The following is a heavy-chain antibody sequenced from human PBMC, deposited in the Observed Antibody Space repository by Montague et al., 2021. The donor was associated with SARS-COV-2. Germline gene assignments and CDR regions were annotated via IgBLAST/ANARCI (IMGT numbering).Heavy chain of an antibody. CDR3: ATHRQHYNH. J-gene: IGHJ5*02. Sequence: SETLSLTCTVSGGSISGYYWTWIRQPLGKGLEWIGYIFYNGDTNYNPSLKSRVSISVDTSKNQFSLKLIAVTAADTAVYFCATHRQHYNHWGQGAMVAVSS. CDR2: IFYNGDT. D-gene: IGHD3-10*01. V-gene: IGHV4-59*08. CDR1: GGSISGYY.